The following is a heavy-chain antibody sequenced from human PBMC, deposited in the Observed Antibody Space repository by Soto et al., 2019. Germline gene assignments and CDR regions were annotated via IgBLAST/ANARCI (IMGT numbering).Heavy chain of an antibody. CDR1: GFTFSSSA. J-gene: IGHJ4*02. V-gene: IGHV3-23*01. CDR2: ISGSGGST. Sequence: EVQLLESGGGLVQPGESLRLSCAASGFTFSSSAMTWVRQAPGKELEWVSAISGSGGSTFYADSVKGRFTISRDNSKNPLYLQMNSLIAEDTAVYHCAKDQQWDPPHYLDHWGQGTLVTVSS. D-gene: IGHD1-26*01. CDR3: AKDQQWDPPHYLDH.